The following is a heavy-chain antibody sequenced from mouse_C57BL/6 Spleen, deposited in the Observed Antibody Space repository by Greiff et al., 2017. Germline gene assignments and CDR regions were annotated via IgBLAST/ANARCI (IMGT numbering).Heavy chain of an antibody. CDR1: GFTFSDYG. CDR3: ARGGSSYGAMDY. Sequence: VQLKESGGGLVKPGGSLKLSCAASGFTFSDYGMHWVRQAPEKGLEWVAYISSGSSTIYYADTVKGRFTISRDNAKNTLFLQMTSLRSEDTAMYYCARGGSSYGAMDYWGQGTSVTVSS. J-gene: IGHJ4*01. CDR2: ISSGSSTI. D-gene: IGHD1-1*01. V-gene: IGHV5-17*01.